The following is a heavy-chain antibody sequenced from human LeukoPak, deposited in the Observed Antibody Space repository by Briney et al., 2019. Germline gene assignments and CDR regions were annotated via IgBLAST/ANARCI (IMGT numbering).Heavy chain of an antibody. CDR2: IYTSGST. CDR1: GGSISSGSYY. CDR3: VPGYYDSSGYYRFDP. D-gene: IGHD3-22*01. V-gene: IGHV4-61*02. Sequence: SQTLSLTCTVSGGSISSGSYYWSWIRQPAGKGLEWIGRIYTSGSTNYNPSLKSRVTISVDTSKNQFSLKLSSVTAADTAVYYCVPGYYDSSGYYRFDPWGQGTLVTVSS. J-gene: IGHJ5*02.